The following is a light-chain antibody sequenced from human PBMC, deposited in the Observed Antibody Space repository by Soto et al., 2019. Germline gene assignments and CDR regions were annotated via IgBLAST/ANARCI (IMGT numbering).Light chain of an antibody. CDR2: GAS. CDR3: QQYNNWPEWT. V-gene: IGKV3-15*01. J-gene: IGKJ1*01. Sequence: EIVMTQSPATLSVSPGERATLSCRASQSVSSNLAWYQQKPGQAPRLLIYGASTRATGIPAKFSGSGSGTEFILTISSLQSEDVAVYYCQQYNNWPEWTFGQGTKVEIK. CDR1: QSVSSN.